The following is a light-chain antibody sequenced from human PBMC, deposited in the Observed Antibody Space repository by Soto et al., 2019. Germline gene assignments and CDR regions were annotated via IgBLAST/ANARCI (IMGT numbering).Light chain of an antibody. J-gene: IGKJ2*01. Sequence: EIVLTQSPGTLSLSPGERATLSCRASQSVSSSYLAWYQQKPGQAPRLLIYGASSRATGIPDRFSGSGSGTDFTLTISRLEPEDVALYYCQQYGSSYTFGQGTKLEIK. V-gene: IGKV3-20*01. CDR2: GAS. CDR1: QSVSSSY. CDR3: QQYGSSYT.